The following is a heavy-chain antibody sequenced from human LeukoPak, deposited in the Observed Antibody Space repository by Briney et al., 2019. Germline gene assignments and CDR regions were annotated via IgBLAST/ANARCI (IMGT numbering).Heavy chain of an antibody. J-gene: IGHJ4*02. CDR2: INPSGGST. CDR3: ANRRPSSYYDFWSGYYNY. D-gene: IGHD3-3*01. Sequence: ASVKVSCKASGYTFTSYYMHWVRQAPGQGLEWMGIINPSGGSTSYAQKFQGRVTMTRDTSTSTVYMELSSLRSEDTAVYYCANRRPSSYYDFWSGYYNYWGQGTLVTVSS. V-gene: IGHV1-46*01. CDR1: GYTFTSYY.